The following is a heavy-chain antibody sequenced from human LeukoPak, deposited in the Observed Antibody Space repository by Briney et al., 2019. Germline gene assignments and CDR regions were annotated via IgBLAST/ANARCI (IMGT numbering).Heavy chain of an antibody. V-gene: IGHV3-74*01. J-gene: IGHJ6*02. CDR1: GSTFNTYW. Sequence: GGSLRLSCVASGSTFNTYWIHWVRQGPGKGLVWVSLTSPDGTTTTYADSVQGRFTVSRDNAKNTLYLQMNSLRAEDAAVYYCARGLAGAYRIMDVWGQGTTVTVS. D-gene: IGHD6-19*01. CDR3: ARGLAGAYRIMDV. CDR2: TSPDGTTT.